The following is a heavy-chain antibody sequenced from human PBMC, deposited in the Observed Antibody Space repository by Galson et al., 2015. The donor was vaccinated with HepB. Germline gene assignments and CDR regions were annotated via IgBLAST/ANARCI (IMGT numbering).Heavy chain of an antibody. J-gene: IGHJ6*02. D-gene: IGHD6-13*01. CDR1: GYTFTSYG. CDR2: ISAYNGNT. V-gene: IGHV1-18*01. CDR3: ARDGVAAAGTVIYYYYGMDV. Sequence: SVKVSCKASGYTFTSYGISWVRQAPGQGLEWMGWISAYNGNTNYAQKLQGRVTMTTDTSTSTAYKELRSLRSDDTAVYYCARDGVAAAGTVIYYYYGMDVWGQGTTVTVSS.